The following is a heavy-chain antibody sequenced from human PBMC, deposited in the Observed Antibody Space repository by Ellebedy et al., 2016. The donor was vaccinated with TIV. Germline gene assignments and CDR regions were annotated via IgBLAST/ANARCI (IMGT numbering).Heavy chain of an antibody. Sequence: SGPTLVKPTQTLTLTCTFSGFSLRTSGMCVSWIRQPPGKALEWLARLDWDDDKYYSTSLKTRLTISKDTSKNQVVLTMTNMDPVDTATYYCVRIQVEMDWGFDYWGQGTLVTVSS. D-gene: IGHD5-24*01. CDR1: GFSLRTSGMC. CDR2: LDWDDDK. J-gene: IGHJ4*02. V-gene: IGHV2-70*11. CDR3: VRIQVEMDWGFDY.